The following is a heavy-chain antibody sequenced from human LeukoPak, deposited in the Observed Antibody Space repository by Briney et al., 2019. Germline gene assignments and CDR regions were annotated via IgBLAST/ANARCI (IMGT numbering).Heavy chain of an antibody. CDR2: ISSSGSTI. D-gene: IGHD4-17*01. J-gene: IGHJ3*02. CDR3: ARDRVDYGDYADAFDI. CDR1: GFTFSDYY. V-gene: IGHV3-11*01. Sequence: GGSLRLSCAASGFTFSDYYMSWIRQAPGKGLEWVSYISSSGSTIYYADSVKGRFTISRDNAKNSLYLQMNSLRAEDTAVYYCARDRVDYGDYADAFDIWGQGTMVTVSS.